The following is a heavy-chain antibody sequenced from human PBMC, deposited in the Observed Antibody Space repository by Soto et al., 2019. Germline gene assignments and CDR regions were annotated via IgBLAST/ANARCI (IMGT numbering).Heavy chain of an antibody. J-gene: IGHJ4*02. D-gene: IGHD5-12*01. CDR1: GFTFSSYA. CDR2: ISYDGSNK. Sequence: VGTLSLSCAASGFTFSSYAMHWVRPAPGKGLEWVAVISYDGSNKYYADSVKGRFTISRDNSKNTLYLQMNSPRAEDTAVYYCARDSAEMATMGLFDYWGQGTLVTVSS. V-gene: IGHV3-30-3*01. CDR3: ARDSAEMATMGLFDY.